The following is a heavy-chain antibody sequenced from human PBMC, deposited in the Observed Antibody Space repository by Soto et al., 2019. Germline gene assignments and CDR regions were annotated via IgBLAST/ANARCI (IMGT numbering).Heavy chain of an antibody. J-gene: IGHJ6*02. CDR2: ISAYNGNT. D-gene: IGHD5-12*01. CDR1: GYTFTSYG. CDR3: ARDQVVATKAYYYYGMDV. V-gene: IGHV1-18*01. Sequence: ASVKVSCKASGYTFTSYGISWVRQAPGQGLEWMGWISAYNGNTNYAQKLQGRVTMTTDTSTSTAYMELRSLRSDDTAVYHCARDQVVATKAYYYYGMDVWGQGTTVTVSS.